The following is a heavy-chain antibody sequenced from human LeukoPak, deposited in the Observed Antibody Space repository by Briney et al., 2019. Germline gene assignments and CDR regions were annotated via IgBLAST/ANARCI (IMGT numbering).Heavy chain of an antibody. CDR3: AREVIAVAENWFDP. CDR2: IYTSGST. V-gene: IGHV4-4*07. Sequence: PSETLSLTCTVSGGSISSYYWSWIRQPAGKGLDWIGRIYTSGSTNYNPSLKSRVTMSVDTSKNQFSLKLSSVTAADTAVYYCAREVIAVAENWFDPWGQGTLVTVSS. J-gene: IGHJ5*02. D-gene: IGHD6-19*01. CDR1: GGSISSYY.